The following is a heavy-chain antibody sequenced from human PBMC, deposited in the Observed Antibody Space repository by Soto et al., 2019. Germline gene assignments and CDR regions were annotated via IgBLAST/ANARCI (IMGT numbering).Heavy chain of an antibody. J-gene: IGHJ4*02. CDR2: ISAYNGNT. Sequence: ASVKVSCKASGYTFTSYGISWVRQAPGQRLEWMGWISAYNGNTKYSQKFQGRVTITRDTSASTAYMELSSLRSEDTAVYYCARDPGYSYGYNWGQGTLVTSPQ. D-gene: IGHD5-18*01. CDR3: ARDPGYSYGYN. CDR1: GYTFTSYG. V-gene: IGHV1-18*01.